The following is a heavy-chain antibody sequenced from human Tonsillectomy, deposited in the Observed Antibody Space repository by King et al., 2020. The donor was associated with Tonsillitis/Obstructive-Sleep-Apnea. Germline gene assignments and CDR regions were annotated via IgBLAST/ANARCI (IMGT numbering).Heavy chain of an antibody. CDR1: GFTFSSFW. CDR3: AGTHLREGGGCFRPFAY. D-gene: IGHD2-15*01. J-gene: IGHJ4*02. Sequence: VQLVESGGGLVQPGGSLRLSCTASGFTFSSFWMSWVRQAPGKGLEWVANIKQDESEKYYVDSVKGRFTISRDNAKTSLFLHMSSLTAEDTAVYFCAGTHLREGGGCFRPFAYWGQGILVTVSS. CDR2: IKQDESEK. V-gene: IGHV3-7*01.